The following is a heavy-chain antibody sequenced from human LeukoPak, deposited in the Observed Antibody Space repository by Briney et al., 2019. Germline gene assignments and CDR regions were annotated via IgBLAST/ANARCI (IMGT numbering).Heavy chain of an antibody. Sequence: PSETLSLTCTVSGGSISSGDYYWSWIRQPPGKGLEWIGYIYYSGSTYYNPSLKSRVTISVDTSKNQFSLKLSSVTAADTAVYYCARDEVPAAYSTFDYWGQGTLVTVSS. CDR3: ARDEVPAAYSTFDY. CDR2: IYYSGST. D-gene: IGHD2-2*01. J-gene: IGHJ4*02. CDR1: GGSISSGDYY. V-gene: IGHV4-30-4*01.